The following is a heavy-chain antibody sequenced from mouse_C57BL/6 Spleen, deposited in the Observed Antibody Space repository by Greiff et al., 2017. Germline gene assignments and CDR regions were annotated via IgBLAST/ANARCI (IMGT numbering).Heavy chain of an antibody. Sequence: VQLQQSGPELVKPGASVKISCKASGYTFTDYYMNWVKQSHGKSLEWIGDINPNNGGTSYNQQFKGTATLTVDKSSSTAYMELRSLTSEDAAVYYCARRGSSLYWYFDVWGTGTTVTVSS. V-gene: IGHV1-26*01. J-gene: IGHJ1*03. D-gene: IGHD1-1*01. CDR3: ARRGSSLYWYFDV. CDR1: GYTFTDYY. CDR2: INPNNGGT.